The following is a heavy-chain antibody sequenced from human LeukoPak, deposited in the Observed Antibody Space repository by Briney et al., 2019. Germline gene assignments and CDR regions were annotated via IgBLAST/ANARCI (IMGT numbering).Heavy chain of an antibody. Sequence: GGSVRLSCAASGCTFSGNGMPWVRQAPGKGLEWVAVIWFDGSKKYYADSVKGRFTISRDNSKNTLYMQMDSLRADDTAVYYCARMSGSHLDYWGQGTLVTVSS. V-gene: IGHV3-33*01. CDR2: IWFDGSKK. CDR1: GCTFSGNG. J-gene: IGHJ4*02. D-gene: IGHD1-26*01. CDR3: ARMSGSHLDY.